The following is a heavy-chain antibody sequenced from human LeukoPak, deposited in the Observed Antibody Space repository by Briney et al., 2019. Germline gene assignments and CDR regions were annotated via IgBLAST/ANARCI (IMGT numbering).Heavy chain of an antibody. Sequence: GGSLRLSCGASGFTFSSYAMSWVRQAPGKGLEWVSAISGSGGSTYYADSVKGRFTISRDNSKNTLYLQMNSLRAEDTAVYYCAKEKYGTDVGEDAFDIWGQGTMVTVSS. J-gene: IGHJ3*02. CDR2: ISGSGGST. CDR1: GFTFSSYA. V-gene: IGHV3-23*01. D-gene: IGHD4-17*01. CDR3: AKEKYGTDVGEDAFDI.